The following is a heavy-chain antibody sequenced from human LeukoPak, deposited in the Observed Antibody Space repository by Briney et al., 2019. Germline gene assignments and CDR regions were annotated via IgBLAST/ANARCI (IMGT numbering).Heavy chain of an antibody. Sequence: GGSLRLSCAASGFTFSSCAMTWVRQAPGKGLEWVSVIYSGGNTYYADSVKGRFTISRDNSKNTLYLQMNSLRGEDTALYYCAKGGGAAAANMNSGYFDYWGQGTLVTVSS. V-gene: IGHV3-66*01. J-gene: IGHJ4*02. CDR2: IYSGGNT. CDR3: AKGGGAAAANMNSGYFDY. D-gene: IGHD6-13*01. CDR1: GFTFSSCA.